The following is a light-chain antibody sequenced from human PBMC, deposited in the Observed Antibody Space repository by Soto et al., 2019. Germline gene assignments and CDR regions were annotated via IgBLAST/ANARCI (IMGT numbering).Light chain of an antibody. CDR1: QSISNW. CDR2: DAS. CDR3: QHYSGSSFYT. Sequence: DIQMTQSPSTLSASVGDRVTITCRASQSISNWLAWYQQKPGEAPKLLIYDASTLERGVPSRFSGSGSGTEFTLTISSLQPEDIATYYCQHYSGSSFYTFGQGTKVEIK. J-gene: IGKJ2*01. V-gene: IGKV1-5*01.